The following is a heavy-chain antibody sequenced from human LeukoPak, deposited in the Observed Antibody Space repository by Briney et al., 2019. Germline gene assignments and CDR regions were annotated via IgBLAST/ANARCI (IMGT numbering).Heavy chain of an antibody. CDR2: FDPEDGET. J-gene: IGHJ5*02. Sequence: ASVKVSCKVSGYTLTELSMHWVRQAPGKGLEWMGGFDPEDGETIYAQKFQGRVTMTEDTSTDTAYMELSSLRSEDTAVYYCASAVPTVTTSWMFGPFDPWGQGTLVTVSS. V-gene: IGHV1-24*01. D-gene: IGHD4-17*01. CDR3: ASAVPTVTTSWMFGPFDP. CDR1: GYTLTELS.